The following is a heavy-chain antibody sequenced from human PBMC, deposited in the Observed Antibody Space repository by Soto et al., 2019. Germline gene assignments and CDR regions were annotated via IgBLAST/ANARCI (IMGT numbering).Heavy chain of an antibody. Sequence: ASVKVSCKASGYTFTSYVISWVRQAPGQGLEWMGWISAYNGNTNYAQKLQGRVTMTTDTSTSTAYMELRSLRSDDTAVYYSARKSVRIAAAGTPPYYMAVGGKGTTVTVSS. CDR3: ARKSVRIAAAGTPPYYMAV. CDR1: GYTFTSYV. D-gene: IGHD6-13*01. CDR2: ISAYNGNT. J-gene: IGHJ6*03. V-gene: IGHV1-18*01.